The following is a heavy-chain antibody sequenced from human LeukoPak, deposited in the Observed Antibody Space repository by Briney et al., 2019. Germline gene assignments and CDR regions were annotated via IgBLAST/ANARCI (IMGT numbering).Heavy chain of an antibody. Sequence: ASVKVSCKVSGYTLTELSMDWVRQAPGKGLEWMGGFDPEDGETIYAQKFQGRVTMTEDTSTDTAYMELSSLRSEDTAVYYCATPRDSGSYRDYWGQGTLVTVSS. V-gene: IGHV1-24*01. CDR3: ATPRDSGSYRDY. D-gene: IGHD1-26*01. CDR2: FDPEDGET. CDR1: GYTLTELS. J-gene: IGHJ4*02.